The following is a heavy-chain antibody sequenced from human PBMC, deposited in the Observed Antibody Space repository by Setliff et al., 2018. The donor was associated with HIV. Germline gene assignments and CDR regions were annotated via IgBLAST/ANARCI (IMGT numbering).Heavy chain of an antibody. CDR2: INPSGGST. Sequence: ASVKVSCKASGYTFTSYYMHWVRQAPGQGLEWMGIINPSGGSTSYTQKFQGRVAMTRDTSTSTVYMELSSLRSEDTAVYYCASAGAWQRNALDIWGQGTMVTVSS. V-gene: IGHV1-46*01. CDR1: GYTFTSYY. CDR3: ASAGAWQRNALDI. D-gene: IGHD5-12*01. J-gene: IGHJ3*02.